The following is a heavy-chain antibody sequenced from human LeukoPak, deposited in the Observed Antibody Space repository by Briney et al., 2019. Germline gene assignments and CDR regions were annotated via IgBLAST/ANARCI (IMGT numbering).Heavy chain of an antibody. CDR3: ARDQSDCSSTSCYTGTFDP. V-gene: IGHV1-18*01. D-gene: IGHD2-2*02. CDR2: ISAYNGNT. CDR1: GYTFTSYG. J-gene: IGHJ5*02. Sequence: ASVKVSCKASGYTFTSYGISWVRQAPGQGLEWMGRISAYNGNTNYAQKLQGRVTMTTDTSTSTAYMELRSLRSDDTAVYYCARDQSDCSSTSCYTGTFDPWGQGTLVTVSS.